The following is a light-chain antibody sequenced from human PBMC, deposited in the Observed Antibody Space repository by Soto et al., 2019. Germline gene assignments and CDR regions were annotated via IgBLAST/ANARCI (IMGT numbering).Light chain of an antibody. Sequence: EIVLTQSPGTLSLSPGERATLSCRASQSVSINLAWYQQKPGQVPRLLIYGASTRATGVPGRFSGTGSGTEFTLTISSLQSEDSAVYYCQQYNHWWTFGQGTKVDIK. V-gene: IGKV3-15*01. CDR3: QQYNHWWT. CDR1: QSVSIN. CDR2: GAS. J-gene: IGKJ1*01.